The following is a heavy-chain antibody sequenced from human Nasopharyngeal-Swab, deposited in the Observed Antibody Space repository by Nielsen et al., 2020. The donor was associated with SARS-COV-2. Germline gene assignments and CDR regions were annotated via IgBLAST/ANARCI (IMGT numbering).Heavy chain of an antibody. J-gene: IGHJ6*02. CDR3: ARGSLTGYTRYYYYGLDV. V-gene: IGHV1-18*01. Sequence: WVRQAPGQGLEWMGWIRASNGNTDYAQKLQDRVTMTTDTSTSTAYMELRSLRSDDTAVYCCARGSLTGYTRYYYYGLDVWGQGTTVTVSS. CDR2: IRASNGNT. D-gene: IGHD3-9*01.